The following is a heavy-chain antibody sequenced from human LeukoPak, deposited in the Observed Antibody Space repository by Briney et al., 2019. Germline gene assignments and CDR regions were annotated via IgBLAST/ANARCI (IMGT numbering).Heavy chain of an antibody. CDR1: GFTFSSYA. CDR3: AKTRGDDFWSGSLPYYYYYGMDV. D-gene: IGHD3-3*01. Sequence: GSLRLSCAASGFTFSSYAMHWVRQAPGKGLEWVAVISYDGSNKYYADSVKGRFTISRDKSKNTLYLQMNSLRAEDTAVYYCAKTRGDDFWSGSLPYYYYYGMDVWGQGTTVTVSS. J-gene: IGHJ6*02. CDR2: ISYDGSNK. V-gene: IGHV3-30*04.